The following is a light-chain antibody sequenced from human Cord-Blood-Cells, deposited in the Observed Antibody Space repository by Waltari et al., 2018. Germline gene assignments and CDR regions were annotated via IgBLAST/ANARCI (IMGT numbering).Light chain of an antibody. CDR2: DVS. CDR3: CSYAGSYTYV. J-gene: IGLJ1*01. CDR1: SSDVGGYNY. Sequence: QSALTQPRSVSGSPGQSVTISCTGTSSDVGGYNYVSWYQQHPGKAPKLMIYDVSKRPSWVPDRFSGSKSGNTASLTISGLQAEEEADYYCCSYAGSYTYVFGTGTKVTVL. V-gene: IGLV2-11*01.